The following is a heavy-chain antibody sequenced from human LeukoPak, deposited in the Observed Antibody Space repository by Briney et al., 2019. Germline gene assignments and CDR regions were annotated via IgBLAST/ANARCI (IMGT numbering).Heavy chain of an antibody. J-gene: IGHJ6*02. D-gene: IGHD2-15*01. Sequence: GGSLRLSCAASGFTFTDYYMSWIRQAPGKGLEWVSYITNSGTTIYYAESVKGRFTSSRDNAKNTLYLQMNSLRAEDTAVYYCARGRPIVVVVAATRHGMDVWGQGTTVTVSS. CDR1: GFTFTDYY. CDR3: ARGRPIVVVVAATRHGMDV. CDR2: ITNSGTTI. V-gene: IGHV3-11*04.